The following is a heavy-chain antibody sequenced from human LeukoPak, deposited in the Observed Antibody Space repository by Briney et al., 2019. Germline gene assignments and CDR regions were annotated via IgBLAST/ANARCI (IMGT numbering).Heavy chain of an antibody. CDR2: ISSSGSTI. Sequence: GGSLRLSCAASGFTFNTYTMNWVRQAPGKGLEWVSYISSSGSTIYYADSVKGRFTISRDNAKNSLYLQMNSLRAEDTAVYYCARYCSGGSCYQVGDAFDIWGQGTMVTVSS. V-gene: IGHV3-48*04. CDR1: GFTFNTYT. CDR3: ARYCSGGSCYQVGDAFDI. D-gene: IGHD2-15*01. J-gene: IGHJ3*02.